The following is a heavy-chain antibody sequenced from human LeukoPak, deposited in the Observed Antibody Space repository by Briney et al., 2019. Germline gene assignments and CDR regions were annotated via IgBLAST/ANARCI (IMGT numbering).Heavy chain of an antibody. D-gene: IGHD3-10*01. J-gene: IGHJ4*02. CDR3: ATFRDYYGSGSIDY. CDR1: GYTLTELS. V-gene: IGHV1-24*01. CDR2: FDPEDGET. Sequence: GASVKVSCKVSGYTLTELSMHWVRQAPGRGLEWMGGFDPEDGETIYAQKFQGRVTMTEDTSTDTAYMELSSLRSEDTAVYYCATFRDYYGSGSIDYWGQGTLVIVSS.